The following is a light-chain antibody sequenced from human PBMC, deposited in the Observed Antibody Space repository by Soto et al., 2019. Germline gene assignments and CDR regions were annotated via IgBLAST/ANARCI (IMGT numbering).Light chain of an antibody. CDR1: NSNIGAGYD. J-gene: IGLJ3*02. V-gene: IGLV1-40*01. Sequence: QSVLTQPPSVSGAPGQRVIISCTGSNSNIGAGYDVHWYQHLPGTAPKLLIYANSNRPSGVPDRFSGSKSGTSASLAITGLQAEDEADYYCHSYDSSLSDGVLGGGTKVTVL. CDR3: HSYDSSLSDGV. CDR2: ANS.